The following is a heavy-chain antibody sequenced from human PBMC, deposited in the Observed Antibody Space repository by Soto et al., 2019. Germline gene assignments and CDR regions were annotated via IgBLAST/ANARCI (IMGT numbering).Heavy chain of an antibody. CDR2: IAFDGTIK. J-gene: IGHJ4*02. Sequence: QVQLVESGGGVVQPGRSLRLSCAASGFTFSNYPFHWVRQAPGKRLEWVAVIAFDGTIKLYADSVKGRFTISRDDSKNTLYLQMTSLTDEDTGIYYCARDMFRGITDYLDFWGQGALVTVS. V-gene: IGHV3-30*04. CDR3: ARDMFRGITDYLDF. D-gene: IGHD3-10*01. CDR1: GFTFSNYP.